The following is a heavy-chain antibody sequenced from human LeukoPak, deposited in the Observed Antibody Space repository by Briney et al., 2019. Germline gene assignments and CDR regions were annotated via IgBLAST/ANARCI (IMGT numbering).Heavy chain of an antibody. CDR1: ELTVSTSY. J-gene: IGHJ4*02. CDR2: LHSDGST. D-gene: IGHD3-22*01. CDR3: ARDLDYYDSSGSHRRRNYFDY. V-gene: IGHV3-53*01. Sequence: GGSLRLSCAASELTVSTSYMSWVRQAPGKGLEWVTILHSDGSTYYADSVKGRFTISRDNSKNTLYLQMNSLRGDDTAMYYCARDLDYYDSSGSHRRRNYFDYWGQGTLVTVSS.